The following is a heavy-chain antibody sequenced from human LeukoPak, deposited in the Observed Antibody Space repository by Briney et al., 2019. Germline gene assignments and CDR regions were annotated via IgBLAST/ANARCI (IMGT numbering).Heavy chain of an antibody. CDR3: AREILEPGKTHEY. CDR1: GFTFSAYW. J-gene: IGHJ4*02. CDR2: INNDGTAT. Sequence: SGGSLRLSCAASGFTFSAYWMRWVRQVPGKGLVWVSRINNDGTATFFADSVKGRFTISRDNAKNTLYLQMDSLRAEDTAMYYCAREILEPGKTHEYWGQGTLVTVSS. D-gene: IGHD1-1*01. V-gene: IGHV3-74*01.